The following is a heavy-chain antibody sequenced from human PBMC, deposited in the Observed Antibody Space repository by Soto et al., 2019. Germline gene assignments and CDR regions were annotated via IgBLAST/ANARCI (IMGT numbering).Heavy chain of an antibody. Sequence: ASVKVSCKASGGTFSSYAISWVRQAPGQGLEWMGGIIPIFGTANYAQKFQGRVTITADKSTSTAYMELSSLRSEDTAVYYCARLRYYDSKAGFDIWGQGTMVTVSS. J-gene: IGHJ3*02. D-gene: IGHD3-22*01. CDR2: IIPIFGTA. V-gene: IGHV1-69*06. CDR3: ARLRYYDSKAGFDI. CDR1: GGTFSSYA.